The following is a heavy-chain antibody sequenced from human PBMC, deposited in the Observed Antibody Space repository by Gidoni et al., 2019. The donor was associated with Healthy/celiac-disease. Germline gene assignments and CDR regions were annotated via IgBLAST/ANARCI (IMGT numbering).Heavy chain of an antibody. J-gene: IGHJ4*02. D-gene: IGHD3-22*01. V-gene: IGHV3-43*02. CDR2: ISGDGGST. Sequence: EVQLVESGGGVVQPGGSLRLSCAASGFTFDDYAMHWVRQAAGKGLEWVSLISGDGGSTYYADSVKGRFTISRDNSKNSLYLQMNSLRTEDTALYYCAKDFYYDSSGYKDYWGQGTLVTVSS. CDR3: AKDFYYDSSGYKDY. CDR1: GFTFDDYA.